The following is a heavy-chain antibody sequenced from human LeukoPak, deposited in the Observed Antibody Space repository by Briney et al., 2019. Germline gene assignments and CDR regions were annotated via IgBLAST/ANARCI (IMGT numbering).Heavy chain of an antibody. V-gene: IGHV4-59*12. CDR1: GGSISGYY. CDR3: AGGLGTVTTGVWDY. D-gene: IGHD4-17*01. CDR2: LYYMRGA. J-gene: IGHJ4*02. Sequence: SETLSLTCTVSGGSISGYYWSWSRQPPGKGVEWIGNLYYMRGAWYKSSLKSRVTTSVDTSKNQFSLKLSSATAADTAVYYCAGGLGTVTTGVWDYWGQGTLVTVSS.